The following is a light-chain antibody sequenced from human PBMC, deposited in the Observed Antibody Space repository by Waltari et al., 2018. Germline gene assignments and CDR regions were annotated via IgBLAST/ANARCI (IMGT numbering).Light chain of an antibody. Sequence: QPVLPQPPSVSAAPGQRVTISCSGGRPYIRNHYVPWYRQLPGTAHKLRIYENTELRSGGPGRFSGSKAGASATLDITGLQAGDEADYYCGTWDSSLSGAVFGGGTHLTVL. J-gene: IGLJ7*01. CDR1: RPYIRNHY. V-gene: IGLV1-51*02. CDR3: GTWDSSLSGAV. CDR2: ENT.